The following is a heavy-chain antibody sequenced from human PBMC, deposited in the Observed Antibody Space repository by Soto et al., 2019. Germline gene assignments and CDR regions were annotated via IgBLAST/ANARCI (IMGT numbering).Heavy chain of an antibody. CDR1: GYTFTSYY. J-gene: IGHJ4*02. V-gene: IGHV1-46*01. Sequence: ASVKVSCKASGYTFTSYYMHWVRQAPGQGLEWMGIINPSGGSTSYAQKFQGRVTMTRDTSTSTVYMELSSLRSEDTAVYYCARQRGYSGYEPGIAVAGTTGSFDYSGQGPLVTVSS. CDR2: INPSGGST. D-gene: IGHD6-19*01. CDR3: ARQRGYSGYEPGIAVAGTTGSFDY.